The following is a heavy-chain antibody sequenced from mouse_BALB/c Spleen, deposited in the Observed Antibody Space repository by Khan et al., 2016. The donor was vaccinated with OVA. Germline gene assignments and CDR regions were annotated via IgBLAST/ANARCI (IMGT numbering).Heavy chain of an antibody. J-gene: IGHJ2*01. CDR3: TRHRGYYGYNPYFDY. CDR1: GFSFSTYS. Sequence: EVELVESGGDLVRPGGSLKLSCAASGFSFSTYSMSWVRQTPEKRLEWVATISSGGSYTYSPDSVKGRFTISRENAKNTPYLQMSGLKCEDTAMYYCTRHRGYYGYNPYFDYWGQGTTLTVSS. V-gene: IGHV5-6-4*01. D-gene: IGHD1-1*01. CDR2: ISSGGSYT.